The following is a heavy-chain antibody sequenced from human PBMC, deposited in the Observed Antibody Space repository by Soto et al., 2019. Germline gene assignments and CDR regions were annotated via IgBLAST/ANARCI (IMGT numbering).Heavy chain of an antibody. Sequence: GASVKVSCKASGGTFSSYAISWVRQAPGQGLEWMGGIIPIFGTANYAQKFQGRVTITADESTSTAYMELSSLRSEDTAVYYCAVGGEMATIRPIFDYWGQGTLVTVSS. V-gene: IGHV1-69*13. CDR1: GGTFSSYA. CDR2: IIPIFGTA. CDR3: AVGGEMATIRPIFDY. J-gene: IGHJ4*02. D-gene: IGHD5-12*01.